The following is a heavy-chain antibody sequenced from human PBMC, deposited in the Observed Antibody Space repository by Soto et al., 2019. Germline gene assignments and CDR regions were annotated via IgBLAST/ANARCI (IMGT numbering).Heavy chain of an antibody. CDR2: ISYDGSNK. J-gene: IGHJ4*02. CDR1: GFTFSSYA. D-gene: IGHD6-6*01. CDR3: ARGNRIAARPFDY. V-gene: IGHV3-30-3*01. Sequence: QVQLVESGGGVVQPGRSLRLSCAASGFTFSSYAMHWVRQAPGKGLEWVAVISYDGSNKYYADSVKGRFTISRDNSKNTLYLQMNNLRAEDTAVYYCARGNRIAARPFDYWGQGTLVTVSS.